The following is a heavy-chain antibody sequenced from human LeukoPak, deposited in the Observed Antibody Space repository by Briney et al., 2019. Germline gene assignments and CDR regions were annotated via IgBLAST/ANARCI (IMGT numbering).Heavy chain of an antibody. Sequence: SETLSLTCTVSGGSISDNYWSWISQPPGKGLEWIGEINHSGSANYNPSLKSRVTISVDTSKNQFSLKLSSVTAADTAVYYCARGNSSGYYQDYWGQGTLVTVSS. CDR3: ARGNSSGYYQDY. CDR1: GGSISDNY. CDR2: INHSGSA. D-gene: IGHD3-22*01. V-gene: IGHV4-34*01. J-gene: IGHJ4*02.